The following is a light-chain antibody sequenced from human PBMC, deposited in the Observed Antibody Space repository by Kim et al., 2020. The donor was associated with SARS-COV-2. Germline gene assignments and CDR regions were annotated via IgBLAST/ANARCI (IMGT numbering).Light chain of an antibody. Sequence: EIVLTQSPGTLSLSPGERATLSCRASQSVSSTYLAWYQQKPGQAPRLLIYGASSRATGIPDRFSGSGSGTDFTLTISRLEPEDFAVYYGQQYGGSPGTFGQGTKVDIK. CDR3: QQYGGSPGT. J-gene: IGKJ1*01. CDR1: QSVSSTY. V-gene: IGKV3-20*01. CDR2: GAS.